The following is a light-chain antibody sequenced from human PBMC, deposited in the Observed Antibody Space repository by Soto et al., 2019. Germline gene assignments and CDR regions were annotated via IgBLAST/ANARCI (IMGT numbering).Light chain of an antibody. J-gene: IGLJ1*01. Sequence: QSVLTHPASVSGSPVQSITISYTGTSSDLVGYNYVSWSQQHPGKAPKLIMYEVKNRSSRCSNRFSRSNSGNTASLTISVLKTEDDADYYCNSYTISETHVFGSGTQVIV. CDR3: NSYTISETHV. CDR2: EVK. CDR1: SSDLVGYNY. V-gene: IGLV2-14*01.